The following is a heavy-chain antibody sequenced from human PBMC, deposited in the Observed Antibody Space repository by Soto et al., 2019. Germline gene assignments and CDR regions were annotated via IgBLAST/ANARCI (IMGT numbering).Heavy chain of an antibody. CDR3: ARINGSSFFDY. V-gene: IGHV3-7*01. J-gene: IGHJ4*02. CDR1: GFTFSTYW. CDR2: IKEDGSEK. D-gene: IGHD3-10*01. Sequence: PGGSLRLSCAASGFTFSTYWMSWVRQAPGKGLEWVANIKEDGSEKYYVDSVKGRFTISRDNAKNSLYLQMNSLRAEDTAVYYCARINGSSFFDYWGQGTLVTVSS.